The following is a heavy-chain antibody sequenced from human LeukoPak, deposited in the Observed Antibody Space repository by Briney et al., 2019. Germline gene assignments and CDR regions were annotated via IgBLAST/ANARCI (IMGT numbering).Heavy chain of an antibody. CDR1: GFIFSSYS. J-gene: IGHJ6*04. Sequence: GGSLRLSCAASGFIFSSYSMNWVRQPPGKGLEWVSYISSSGSTIYYADSVKGRFTISRDNAKNSLYLQMNSLRAEDTAVYYCASTGYSYGLDVWGKGTTVTISS. CDR3: ASTGYSYGLDV. V-gene: IGHV3-48*04. CDR2: ISSSGSTI. D-gene: IGHD5-18*01.